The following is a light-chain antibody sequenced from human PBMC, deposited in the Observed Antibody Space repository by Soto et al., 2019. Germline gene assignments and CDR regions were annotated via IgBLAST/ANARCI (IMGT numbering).Light chain of an antibody. CDR3: AAWYDSLNWM. CDR1: SSNIGSNY. V-gene: IGLV1-47*02. J-gene: IGLJ3*02. CDR2: NNN. Sequence: QSALTQPPSASGTPGQRVTISCSGSSSNIGSNYVYWYQHLPGTAPKLLIYNNNQRPSGVPDRFSGSKSGTSASLAISGLRSEDEDEYYCAAWYDSLNWMFGGGTKLTVL.